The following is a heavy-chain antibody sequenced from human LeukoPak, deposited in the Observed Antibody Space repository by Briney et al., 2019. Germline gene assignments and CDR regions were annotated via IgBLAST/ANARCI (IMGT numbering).Heavy chain of an antibody. J-gene: IGHJ6*04. CDR1: GFTVSSNY. Sequence: GGSLRLSCTASGFTVSSNYMTWVRQAPGQGLECVSLIHSGGTTDYADSVKGRFTISRDNAKNSLYLQMNSLRAEDTAVYYCAELGITMIGGVWGKGTTVTISS. CDR2: IHSGGTT. CDR3: AELGITMIGGV. D-gene: IGHD3-10*02. V-gene: IGHV3-66*01.